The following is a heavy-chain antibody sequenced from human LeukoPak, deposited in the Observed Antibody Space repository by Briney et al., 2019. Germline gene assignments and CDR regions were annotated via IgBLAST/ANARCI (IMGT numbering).Heavy chain of an antibody. J-gene: IGHJ4*02. CDR3: ARSYCSTTSCSEFDY. CDR1: GGSISSYY. Sequence: SETLSLTCTVSGGSISSYYWSWIRQPAGKGLEWLGRIYTSGSTSYNPSLKSRVTISVDTSKNQFSLKLSSVTAADTAVYYCARSYCSTTSCSEFDYWGQGTLVTVSS. V-gene: IGHV4-4*07. CDR2: IYTSGST. D-gene: IGHD2-2*01.